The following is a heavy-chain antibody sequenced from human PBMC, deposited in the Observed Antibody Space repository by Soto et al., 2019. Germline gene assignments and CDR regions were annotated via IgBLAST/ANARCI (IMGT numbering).Heavy chain of an antibody. CDR3: AGGYLQLFDY. Sequence: QVQLQESGPGLVRPSEALSLTCTVSNGSISHYYWSWIRQSPGKGLEWIAYIYDSGITNYNPSLKSRVTISVDTSKNQFSLKLSSVTAADTATYYCAGGYLQLFDYWGQGIRVTVSS. J-gene: IGHJ4*02. V-gene: IGHV4-59*01. CDR1: NGSISHYY. D-gene: IGHD1-1*01. CDR2: IYDSGIT.